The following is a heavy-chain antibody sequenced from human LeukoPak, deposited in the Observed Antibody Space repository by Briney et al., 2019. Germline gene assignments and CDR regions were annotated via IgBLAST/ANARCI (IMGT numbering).Heavy chain of an antibody. CDR3: GREFRPYGMDV. CDR1: GFTFSSYS. Sequence: GGSLRLSCAASGFTFSSYSMTWVRQAPGKGLEWVSSISSSSSYIYYADSVKGRFTISRDNAKNSLYLQMNSLRAEDTAVYYCGREFRPYGMDVWGQGTTVTVSS. CDR2: ISSSSSYI. J-gene: IGHJ6*02. V-gene: IGHV3-21*01.